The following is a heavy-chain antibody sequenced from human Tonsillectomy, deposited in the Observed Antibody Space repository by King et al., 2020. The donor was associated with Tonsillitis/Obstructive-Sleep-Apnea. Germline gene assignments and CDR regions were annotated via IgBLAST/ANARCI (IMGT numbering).Heavy chain of an antibody. V-gene: IGHV3-48*03. CDR1: GFTFSSYE. CDR3: ARDGSSYYYYGMDV. J-gene: IGHJ6*02. Sequence: VQLVESGGGLVQPGGSLRFSCAASGFTFSSYEMNWVRRAPGKGLEWVSYISSSGSTIYYADSVKGRVTISRDNAKNSLYLQMNSLRAEDTAVYYCARDGSSYYYYGMDVWGQGTTVTVSS. CDR2: ISSSGSTI. D-gene: IGHD1-1*01.